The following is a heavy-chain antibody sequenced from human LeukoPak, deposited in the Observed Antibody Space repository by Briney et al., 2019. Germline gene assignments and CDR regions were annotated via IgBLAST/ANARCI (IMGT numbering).Heavy chain of an antibody. CDR2: IYYSGST. Sequence: SETLSLTCTVSGGSISSSSYYWGWIRQPPGKGLEWIGSIYYSGSTYYNPSLKSRVTISVDTSKNQFSLKLSSVTAADTAVYYCARLRIAARPRFDYWGRGTLVTVSS. J-gene: IGHJ4*02. CDR3: ARLRIAARPRFDY. V-gene: IGHV4-39*01. D-gene: IGHD6-6*01. CDR1: GGSISSSSYY.